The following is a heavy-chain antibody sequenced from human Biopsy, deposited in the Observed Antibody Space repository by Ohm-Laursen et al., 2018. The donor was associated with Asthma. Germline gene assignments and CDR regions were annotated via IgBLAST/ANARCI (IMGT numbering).Heavy chain of an antibody. CDR3: ARFKRGYSYGYAGVFDY. J-gene: IGHJ4*02. CDR1: GFTFSSYS. Sequence: GSLRLSCAASGFTFSSYSMNWVRQATGKGLEWVSYISSSSTIYYADSVKGRFTISRDNAKNSLYLQMNSLRDEDTAVYYCARFKRGYSYGYAGVFDYWGQGTLVTVSS. D-gene: IGHD5-18*01. V-gene: IGHV3-48*02. CDR2: ISSSSTI.